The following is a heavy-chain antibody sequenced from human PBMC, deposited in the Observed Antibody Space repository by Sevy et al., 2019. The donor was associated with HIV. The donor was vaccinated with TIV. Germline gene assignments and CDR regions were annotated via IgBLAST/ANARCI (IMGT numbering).Heavy chain of an antibody. J-gene: IGHJ4*02. CDR2: MSPGDSDP. D-gene: IGHD6-19*01. V-gene: IGHV5-51*01. CDR3: ARLDSYSIGWSPRYYFDY. CDR1: AYTFTTHW. Sequence: GESLKISCKGSAYTFTTHWIGWVRQMPGKGLEWMGIMSPGDSDPRYSPSFKGQVTISVDKSVSTAYLQWHSLETSDTAIYYCARLDSYSIGWSPRYYFDYWGQGTLVTVSS.